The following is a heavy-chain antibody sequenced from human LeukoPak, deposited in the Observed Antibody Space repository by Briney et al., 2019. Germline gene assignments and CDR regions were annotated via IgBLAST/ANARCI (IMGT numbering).Heavy chain of an antibody. CDR3: ATRPDGLDLPYFDY. D-gene: IGHD5-24*01. Sequence: GGSLRLSCAAPGLSVNRKYMSWVRQAPGKGLEWVSLIHTGGTTYYADSVRGRFTISRDNSENTLYLQMNSLRVEDTSLYYCATRPDGLDLPYFDYWGQGTLVTVSS. CDR2: IHTGGTT. CDR1: GLSVNRKY. V-gene: IGHV3-66*01. J-gene: IGHJ4*02.